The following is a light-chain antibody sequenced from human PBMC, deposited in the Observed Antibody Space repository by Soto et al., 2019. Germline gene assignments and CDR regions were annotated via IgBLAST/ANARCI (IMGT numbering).Light chain of an antibody. CDR1: QSVTTR. CDR2: GAS. Sequence: IVLTQSPGTLSLSPGERVTLSCRASQSVTTRLAWYQHKPGQAPTLLMPGASNMASAVPVRFSGSGSGTDFTLTITRLEPEDFALYYCQQYGGSPITCGLRTRLEIK. CDR3: QQYGGSPIT. J-gene: IGKJ5*01. V-gene: IGKV3-20*01.